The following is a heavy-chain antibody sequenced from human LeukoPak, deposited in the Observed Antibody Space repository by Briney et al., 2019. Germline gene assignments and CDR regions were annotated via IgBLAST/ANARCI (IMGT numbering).Heavy chain of an antibody. J-gene: IGHJ3*02. D-gene: IGHD7-27*01. CDR1: GYTFTGYY. V-gene: IGHV1-2*02. Sequence: ASVKVSCKASGYTFTGYYMHWVRQAPGQGLEWMGWINPNSGGTNYAQKFQGRVTMTRDTSISTAYMELSRLRSDDTAVYYCARDQGTGNDAFDIWGQGTMVTVSS. CDR2: INPNSGGT. CDR3: ARDQGTGNDAFDI.